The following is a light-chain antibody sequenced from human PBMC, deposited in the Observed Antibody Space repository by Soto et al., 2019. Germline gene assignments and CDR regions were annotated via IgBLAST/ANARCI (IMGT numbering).Light chain of an antibody. CDR3: QHYDTYRAT. CDR1: QTIDTR. V-gene: IGKV1-5*01. Sequence: DIQMTQSPSSLSSSVGDRVTITCRATQTIDTRLAWYQQKPGEAPKLLIYDASSLENGVPSRFSGSGSGTEFTLTISGLQPDDFATYYCQHYDTYRATFGQGTKVDIK. CDR2: DAS. J-gene: IGKJ1*01.